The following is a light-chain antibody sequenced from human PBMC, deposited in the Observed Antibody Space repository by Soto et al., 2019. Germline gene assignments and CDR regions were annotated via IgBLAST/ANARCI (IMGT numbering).Light chain of an antibody. CDR1: RSNIGNNA. J-gene: IGLJ3*02. V-gene: IGLV1-44*01. Sequence: QSVLTQTPSASGTPGQTVTISCSGSRSNIGNNAVSWYQQFPGTAPKLLIYNINQRPSGVPDRFSGSKSGTSASLAISGLQSEEEADYYCATWDDSLNARGVFGGGTKLTVL. CDR3: ATWDDSLNARGV. CDR2: NIN.